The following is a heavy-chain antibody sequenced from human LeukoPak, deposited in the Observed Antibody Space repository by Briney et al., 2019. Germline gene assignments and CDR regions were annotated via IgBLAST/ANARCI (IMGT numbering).Heavy chain of an antibody. D-gene: IGHD3-10*01. J-gene: IGHJ5*02. CDR1: GDSISSYNW. Sequence: PSETLSLTCAVSGDSISSYNWWSWVRQPPGKGLEWIAEIFHSGSTNYNPSLKSRVTISVDTSKKQFSLKLSSVTAADTAVYYCARLRYYGSGSYPMTGNWFDPWGQGTLVSVSS. CDR2: IFHSGST. CDR3: ARLRYYGSGSYPMTGNWFDP. V-gene: IGHV4-4*02.